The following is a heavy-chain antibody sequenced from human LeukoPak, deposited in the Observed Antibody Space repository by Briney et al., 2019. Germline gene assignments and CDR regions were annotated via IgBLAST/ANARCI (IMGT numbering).Heavy chain of an antibody. J-gene: IGHJ4*02. Sequence: SGPTLVNPTQTLTLTCTFSGFSLSTRGVGVGWIRQPPGKALEWLALIYWDDDKRYSPSLKSRLTITKDTSKNQAVLTMTNMDPVDTATYYCAHSPTRVLRYFDWLSYFDYWGQGTLVTVSS. V-gene: IGHV2-5*02. D-gene: IGHD3-9*01. CDR3: AHSPTRVLRYFDWLSYFDY. CDR2: IYWDDDK. CDR1: GFSLSTRGVG.